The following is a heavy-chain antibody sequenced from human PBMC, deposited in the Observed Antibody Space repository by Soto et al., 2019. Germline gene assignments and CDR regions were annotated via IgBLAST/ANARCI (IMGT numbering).Heavy chain of an antibody. CDR3: TKGTWLDI. CDR1: GFTFGSHD. D-gene: IGHD6-19*01. J-gene: IGHJ3*02. V-gene: IGHV3-23*01. Sequence: EVQLLESGGGLVQPGGSLRLSCAASGFTFGSHDMSWVRQAPGKVVEWVSSIRVSDPVTYYADSVKVRFTLSRDSTKNTLFLQTDSLRAEDTAPYYCTKGTWLDIWGQGTMVTVSS. CDR2: IRVSDPVT.